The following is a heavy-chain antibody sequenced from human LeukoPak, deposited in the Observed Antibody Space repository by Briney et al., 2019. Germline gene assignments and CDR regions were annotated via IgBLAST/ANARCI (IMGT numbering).Heavy chain of an antibody. Sequence: GSLRLSCAASGFTFASFEMNWVRQAPGKGLEWVSYISGNGYSLYYADSVKGRFTISRDNAKNSLYLQMNSLRAEDTAVYYCARALNYYDSSPWGQGTLVTVSS. V-gene: IGHV3-48*03. J-gene: IGHJ5*02. CDR3: ARALNYYDSSP. D-gene: IGHD3-22*01. CDR2: ISGNGYSL. CDR1: GFTFASFE.